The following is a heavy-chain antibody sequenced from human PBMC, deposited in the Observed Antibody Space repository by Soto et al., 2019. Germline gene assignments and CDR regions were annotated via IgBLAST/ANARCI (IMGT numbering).Heavy chain of an antibody. CDR2: IKSKTDGGTT. CDR3: ATGFRSGPTGY. CDR1: GFTFSNAW. Sequence: GGSLRLSCAASGFTFSNAWMSWLRQAPGKGLEWVGRIKSKTDGGTTDYAAPVKGRFTISRDDSKNTLYLQMNSLKTEDTAVYYCATGFRSGPTGYWGRGTLVTVGS. D-gene: IGHD3-3*01. V-gene: IGHV3-15*01. J-gene: IGHJ4*02.